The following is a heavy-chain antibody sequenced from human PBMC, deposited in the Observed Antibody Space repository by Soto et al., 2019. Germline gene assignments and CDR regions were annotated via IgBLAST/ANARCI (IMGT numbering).Heavy chain of an antibody. CDR3: AREPPDFPTRNAHHI. V-gene: IGHV4-4*07. J-gene: IGHJ3*02. Sequence: SETLSLPCTVSAGSISSYYWSWIRQPAGKGLEWIGRIYTSGSTNYNPSLKSRVTMSVDTSKNQCSLKLSSVTAADTAVYYCAREPPDFPTRNAHHIWGEGTMAT. D-gene: IGHD1-1*01. CDR2: IYTSGST. CDR1: AGSISSYY.